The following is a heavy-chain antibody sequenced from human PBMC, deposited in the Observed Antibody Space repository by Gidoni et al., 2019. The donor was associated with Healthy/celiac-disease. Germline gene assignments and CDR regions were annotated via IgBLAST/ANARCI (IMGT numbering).Heavy chain of an antibody. CDR1: GGSISSYY. CDR2: IYYSGGT. CDR3: ARARLDDVGIYYGMDV. J-gene: IGHJ6*02. Sequence: QVQLQESGPGLVKPSETLSLTCTVYGGSISSYYWSWIRQPPGKGLEWIGYIYYSGGTNYNPSLKSRVTISVDTSKNQFSLKLSSVTAADTAVYYCARARLDDVGIYYGMDVWGQGTTVTVSS. V-gene: IGHV4-59*01. D-gene: IGHD7-27*01.